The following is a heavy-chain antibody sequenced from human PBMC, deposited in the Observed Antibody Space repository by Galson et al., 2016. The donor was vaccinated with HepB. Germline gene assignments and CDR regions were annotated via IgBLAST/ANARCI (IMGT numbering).Heavy chain of an antibody. CDR3: AKSGLTVATFHY. V-gene: IGHV3-23*01. J-gene: IGHJ4*02. D-gene: IGHD5-12*01. Sequence: SLRLSCAASGITFSNYSMSWVRQAPGKGLEWVSGISGSGGNTYYADSVKGRFTISRDNSKNTLYVQMNSLRAEDTAVYYCAKSGLTVATFHYWGQGTLVTVSS. CDR2: ISGSGGNT. CDR1: GITFSNYS.